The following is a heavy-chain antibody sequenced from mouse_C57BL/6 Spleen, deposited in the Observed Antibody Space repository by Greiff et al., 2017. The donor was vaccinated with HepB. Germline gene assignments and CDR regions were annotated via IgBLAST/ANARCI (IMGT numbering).Heavy chain of an antibody. J-gene: IGHJ1*03. CDR2: IDPSDSET. D-gene: IGHD2-12*01. V-gene: IGHV1-52*01. CDR3: ARSSYSLGYFDV. Sequence: QVQLQQPGAELARPGSSVKLSCKASGYTFTSYWMHWVKQRPIQGLEWIGNIDPSDSETHYNQKFKDKATLTVDKSSSTAYMQLSSLTSEDSAVYYCARSSYSLGYFDVWGTGTTVTVSS. CDR1: GYTFTSYW.